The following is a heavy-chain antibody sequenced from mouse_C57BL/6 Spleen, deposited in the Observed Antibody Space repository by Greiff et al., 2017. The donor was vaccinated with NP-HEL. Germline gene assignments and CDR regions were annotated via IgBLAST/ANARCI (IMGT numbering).Heavy chain of an antibody. Sequence: EVKVEESGEGLVKPGGSLKLSCAASGFTFSSYAMSWVRQTPEKRLEWVAYISSGGDYIYYADTVKGRFTISRDNARNTLYLQMSSLKSEDTAMYYCTREVVYYDYDGYYFDYWGQGTTLTVSS. CDR1: GFTFSSYA. CDR2: ISSGGDYI. D-gene: IGHD2-4*01. V-gene: IGHV5-9-1*02. CDR3: TREVVYYDYDGYYFDY. J-gene: IGHJ2*01.